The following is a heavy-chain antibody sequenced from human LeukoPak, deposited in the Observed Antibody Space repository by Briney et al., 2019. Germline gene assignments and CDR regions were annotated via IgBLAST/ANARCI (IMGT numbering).Heavy chain of an antibody. J-gene: IGHJ4*02. D-gene: IGHD6-13*01. Sequence: SETLSLTCAVYGGSFSGYYWSWIRQPPGKGLKWIGEINHSGSTNYNPSLKSRVTISVDTSKNQFSLKLSSVTAADTAVYYCARGPGGYSSSWNSLLFDYWGQGTLVTVSS. CDR3: ARGPGGYSSSWNSLLFDY. V-gene: IGHV4-34*01. CDR2: INHSGST. CDR1: GGSFSGYY.